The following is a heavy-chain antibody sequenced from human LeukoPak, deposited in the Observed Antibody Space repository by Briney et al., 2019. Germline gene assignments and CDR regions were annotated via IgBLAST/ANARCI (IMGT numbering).Heavy chain of an antibody. D-gene: IGHD6-19*01. Sequence: GGSLRLSCSASGFTFSTYGMHWVRQAPGKGRKWVAIMSYDGSHKYYADSVKGRFTISRDNSKNTLYLQMNSLRAEDTAVYYCAKMRGEFSSGWYHDAFDIWGQGTMVTVSS. CDR3: AKMRGEFSSGWYHDAFDI. CDR2: MSYDGSHK. V-gene: IGHV3-30*18. J-gene: IGHJ3*02. CDR1: GFTFSTYG.